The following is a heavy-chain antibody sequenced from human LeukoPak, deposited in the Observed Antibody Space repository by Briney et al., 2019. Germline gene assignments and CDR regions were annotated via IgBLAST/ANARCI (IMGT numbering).Heavy chain of an antibody. CDR3: AIDLGQYYDTSDNWFDP. Sequence: GGSLRLSCAASGFTFSSYWMSWVRQAPGKGLEWVANIKQDGSEKYYVDSVKGRFTISRDNAKNTLNLQMNSLRAEDTAVYYCAIDLGQYYDTSDNWFDPWGQGTLVTVSS. CDR2: IKQDGSEK. CDR1: GFTFSSYW. V-gene: IGHV3-7*01. J-gene: IGHJ5*02. D-gene: IGHD3-22*01.